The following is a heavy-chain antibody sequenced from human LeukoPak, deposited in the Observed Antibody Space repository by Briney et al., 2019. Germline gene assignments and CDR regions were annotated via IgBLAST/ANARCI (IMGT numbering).Heavy chain of an antibody. V-gene: IGHV3-9*01. CDR1: GFPLDNLA. CDR2: ISWNSDNI. J-gene: IGHJ4*02. Sequence: GKSLSLFCALSGFPLDNLAMHCARHATGRALEWVSGISWNSDNIVCGGYVEGRFTISRANAKNTLYLQMNSLRAEDTALHYCARVPKYSSSWSDYWGQGTLVTVSS. D-gene: IGHD6-13*01. CDR3: ARVPKYSSSWSDY.